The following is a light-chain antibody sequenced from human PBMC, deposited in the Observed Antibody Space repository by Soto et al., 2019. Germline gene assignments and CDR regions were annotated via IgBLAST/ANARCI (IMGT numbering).Light chain of an antibody. CDR2: KAS. CDR3: QHYYGYSRA. V-gene: IGKV1-5*03. J-gene: IGKJ2*01. CDR1: QSIAIW. Sequence: DIQMTQSPSTLSASVGDRVTITCRASQSIAIWLAWYQQKPGKAPKHLIYKASNLENGGPSRFSGSGSGTEFTLTISSLQPDDSATYYCQHYYGYSRAFGQGTKLEIK.